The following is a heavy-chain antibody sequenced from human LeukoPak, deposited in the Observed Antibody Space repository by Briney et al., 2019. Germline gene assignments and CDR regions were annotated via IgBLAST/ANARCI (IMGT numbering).Heavy chain of an antibody. CDR2: ISAYNGNT. V-gene: IGHV1-18*01. CDR3: ARDRPSHLYYYYYGMDV. Sequence: VASVKVSCKASGYTFTSYGISWVRQAPGQGLEWMGWISAYNGNTNYAQKLQGRVTMTTDTSTSTAYMELRSLRSDDTAVYYCARDRPSHLYYYYYGMDVWGQGTTVTVSS. CDR1: GYTFTSYG. J-gene: IGHJ6*02.